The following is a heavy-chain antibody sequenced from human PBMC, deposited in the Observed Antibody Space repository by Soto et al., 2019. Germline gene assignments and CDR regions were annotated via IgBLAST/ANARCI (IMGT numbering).Heavy chain of an antibody. J-gene: IGHJ4*02. CDR1: EGTFRSYT. Sequence: QVQLVQSGAEVKKPGSSVKVSCKAPEGTFRSYTVSWVRQAPGQGLEWMGRSIPILDTANYAQKFQGRVTITADKSTNTAYMELRSMRSEDAALYYCARDVFYGLLTRYDRSFDSWGQGTLVTVSS. CDR2: SIPILDTA. CDR3: ARDVFYGLLTRYDRSFDS. V-gene: IGHV1-69*08. D-gene: IGHD3-9*01.